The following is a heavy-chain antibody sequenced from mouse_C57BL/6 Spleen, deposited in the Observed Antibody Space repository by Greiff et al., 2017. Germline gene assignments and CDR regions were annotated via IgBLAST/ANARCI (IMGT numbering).Heavy chain of an antibody. CDR2: IYPGDGDT. J-gene: IGHJ4*01. V-gene: IGHV1-82*01. CDR3: ANSIVYAMDY. Sequence: QVQLKQSGPELVKPGASVKISCQASGYAFSSSWMNWVKQRPGKGLEWIGRIYPGDGDTNYNGKFKGKATLTADKSSSTAYMQLSSLTSEDSAVYFCANSIVYAMDYWGQGTSGTVSS. CDR1: GYAFSSSW.